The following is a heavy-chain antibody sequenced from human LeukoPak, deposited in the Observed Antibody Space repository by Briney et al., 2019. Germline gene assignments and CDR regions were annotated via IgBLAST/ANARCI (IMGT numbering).Heavy chain of an antibody. D-gene: IGHD1-26*01. CDR2: MYYRGST. CDR1: GDSMCSYY. J-gene: IGHJ6*02. Sequence: SETLTLTCTVSGDSMCSYYGRWLRQPPGKGVEGLGYMYYRGSTNYNPSLKRRLTISVATSKNQFSLKLSSVTAADTAVYYCARGVPWSHYYYYYGMDVWGQGTTVTVSS. CDR3: ARGVPWSHYYYYYGMDV. V-gene: IGHV4-59*01.